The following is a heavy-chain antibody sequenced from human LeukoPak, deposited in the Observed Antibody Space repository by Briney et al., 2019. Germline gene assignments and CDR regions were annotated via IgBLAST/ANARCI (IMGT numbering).Heavy chain of an antibody. CDR1: GFTFSNYA. Sequence: GGSLRLSCAASGFTFSNYAMSWVRQAPAKGLEWVSTISGSGDGTYYADSVKGRFTISRDNSKNPLYLQMNSLRAEGTAVYYCATVQYQLPPATWPSIYWDQGTLVSVSS. CDR2: ISGSGDGT. J-gene: IGHJ4*02. V-gene: IGHV3-23*01. D-gene: IGHD2-2*01. CDR3: ATVQYQLPPATWPSIY.